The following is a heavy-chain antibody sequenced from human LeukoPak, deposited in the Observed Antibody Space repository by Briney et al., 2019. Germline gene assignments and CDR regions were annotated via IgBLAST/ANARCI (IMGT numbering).Heavy chain of an antibody. CDR2: IYYSGSP. D-gene: IGHD3-10*01. CDR3: ARWDYGSETYGLDY. J-gene: IGHJ4*02. Sequence: SETLSLTCSVSGGSNSSYHWSWIRQPPGKGLDWIGYIYYSGSPNYNPSLKSRVTISVDTSKNQFSLKLSSVTAADTAVYYCARWDYGSETYGLDYWGQGTLVTVSS. CDR1: GGSNSSYH. V-gene: IGHV4-59*01.